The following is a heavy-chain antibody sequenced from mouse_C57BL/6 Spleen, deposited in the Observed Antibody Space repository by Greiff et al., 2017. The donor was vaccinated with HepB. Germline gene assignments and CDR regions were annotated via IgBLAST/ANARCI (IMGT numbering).Heavy chain of an antibody. V-gene: IGHV1-19*01. D-gene: IGHD1-1*01. CDR1: GYTFTDYY. CDR3: ASYLTGGAFDY. CDR2: INPYNGGT. Sequence: EVQLQESGPVLVKPGASVKMSCKASGYTFTDYYMNWVKQSHGKSLEWIGVINPYNGGTSYNQKFKGKATLTVDKSSSTAYMELNSLTSEDSAVYYCASYLTGGAFDYWGQGTTLTVSS. J-gene: IGHJ2*01.